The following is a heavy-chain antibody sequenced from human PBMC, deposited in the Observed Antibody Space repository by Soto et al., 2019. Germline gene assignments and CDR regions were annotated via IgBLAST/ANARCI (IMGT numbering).Heavy chain of an antibody. CDR3: AKDPVRMVATAPFDY. D-gene: IGHD5-12*01. Sequence: PGGSLRLSCAASGFTFSSYAMSWVRQAPGKGLEWVSAISGSGGSTYYADSVKGRFTISRDNSKNTLYLQMNSLRAEDTAVYYCAKDPVRMVATAPFDYWGQGTLVTVSS. CDR1: GFTFSSYA. V-gene: IGHV3-23*01. J-gene: IGHJ4*02. CDR2: ISGSGGST.